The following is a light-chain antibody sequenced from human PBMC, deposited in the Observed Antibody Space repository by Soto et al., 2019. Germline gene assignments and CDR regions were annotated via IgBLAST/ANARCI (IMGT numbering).Light chain of an antibody. Sequence: QSVLTQPASVSGSPGQSITISCTGTSRDVGSYNLVSWYQQHPGKAPKLMIYEVYKRHSGVSDRFSGSRSGSTASLTISGLQAEDEADYFCCSYAGTSTYVFGTGTKVTV. CDR3: CSYAGTSTYV. CDR2: EVY. V-gene: IGLV2-23*02. J-gene: IGLJ1*01. CDR1: SRDVGSYNL.